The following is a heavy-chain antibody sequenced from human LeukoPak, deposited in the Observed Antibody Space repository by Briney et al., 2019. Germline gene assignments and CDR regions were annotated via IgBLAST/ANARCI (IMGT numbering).Heavy chain of an antibody. CDR2: IIPIFGTA. J-gene: IGHJ5*02. CDR1: GGTFSSYA. D-gene: IGHD3-10*01. V-gene: IGHV1-69*06. CDR3: ARSSPRTMVRGARNSYNWFDP. Sequence: EASVKVSCKASGGTFSSYAISWVRQAPGQGLEWMGGIIPIFGTANYAQKFQGRVTITADKSTSTAYMELSSLRSEDTAVYYCARSSPRTMVRGARNSYNWFDPWGQGTLVTVSS.